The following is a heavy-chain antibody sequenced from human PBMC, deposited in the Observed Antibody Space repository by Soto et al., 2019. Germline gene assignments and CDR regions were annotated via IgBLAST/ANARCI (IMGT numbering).Heavy chain of an antibody. CDR2: MNPNSGDT. CDR1: GYTFTNYH. CDR3: ARGGGGRWYSGDY. Sequence: QVQLVQSGAEVKKPGASVKVSCKASGYTFTNYHIHWVRQATGQGLEWMGWMNPNSGDTGYAQKFQGRVTMTRDTSITAAYRERSGLRSEDTAVYYCARGGGGRWYSGDYWGQGTLVTVSS. V-gene: IGHV1-8*01. J-gene: IGHJ4*02. D-gene: IGHD6-13*01.